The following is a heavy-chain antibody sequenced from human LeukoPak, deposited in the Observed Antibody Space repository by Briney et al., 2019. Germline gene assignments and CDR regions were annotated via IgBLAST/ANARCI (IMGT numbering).Heavy chain of an antibody. CDR2: IIPILGIA. CDR3: ARNYYDSSGYYHYFDY. CDR1: GGTFSSYA. J-gene: IGHJ4*02. Sequence: EASVKVSCKASGGTFSSYAISWVRQAPGQGLEWMGRIIPILGIANYAQKFQGRVTITADKSTSTAYMELSSLRSEDTAVYYCARNYYDSSGYYHYFDYWGQGTLVTVSS. V-gene: IGHV1-69*04. D-gene: IGHD3-22*01.